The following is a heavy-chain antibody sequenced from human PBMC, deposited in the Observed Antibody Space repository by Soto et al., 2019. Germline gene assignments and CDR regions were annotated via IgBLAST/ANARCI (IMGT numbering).Heavy chain of an antibody. V-gene: IGHV1-18*01. CDR1: GYTFTSYG. CDR2: ISAYNGNT. CDR3: ARDLEGIAVAGTRGEFDY. D-gene: IGHD6-19*01. J-gene: IGHJ4*02. Sequence: QVQLVQSGAEVKKPGASVKVSCKASGYTFTSYGISWVRQAPGQGLEWMGWISAYNGNTNYAQKLQGRVTMTTDTXTXTXXMELRSLRSDDTAVYYCARDLEGIAVAGTRGEFDYWGQGTLVTVSS.